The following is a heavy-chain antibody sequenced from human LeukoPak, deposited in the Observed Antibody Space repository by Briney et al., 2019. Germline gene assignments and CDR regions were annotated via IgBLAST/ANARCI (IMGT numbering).Heavy chain of an antibody. Sequence: SETLSLTCTVSGGSISSSSYYWGWIRRPPGKGLEWIGSIYYSGSTYYNPSLKSRVTISVDTSKNQFSLKLTSVTAADTAVYYCARQERYYDILILPYAFDIWGQGTMVTVSS. D-gene: IGHD3-9*01. J-gene: IGHJ3*02. CDR3: ARQERYYDILILPYAFDI. V-gene: IGHV4-39*01. CDR1: GGSISSSSYY. CDR2: IYYSGST.